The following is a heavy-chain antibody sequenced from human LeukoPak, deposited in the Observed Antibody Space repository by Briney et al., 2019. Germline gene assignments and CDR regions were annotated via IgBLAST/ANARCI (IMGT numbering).Heavy chain of an antibody. V-gene: IGHV4-59*01. CDR1: GGSISSYY. J-gene: IGHJ4*02. CDR3: ARGSGYYYVRPFDY. CDR2: IYYSGST. D-gene: IGHD3-22*01. Sequence: SGTLSLTCTVSGGSISSYYWSWIRQPPGKGLEWIGYIYYSGSTNYNPSLKSRVTISVDTSKNQFSLKLSSVTAADTAVYYCARGSGYYYVRPFDYWGQGTLVTVSS.